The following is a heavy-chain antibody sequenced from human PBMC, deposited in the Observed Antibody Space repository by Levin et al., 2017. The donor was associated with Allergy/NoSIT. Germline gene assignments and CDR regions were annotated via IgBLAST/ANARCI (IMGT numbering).Heavy chain of an antibody. CDR1: GFTFSRYW. CDR3: AREISYGMDV. J-gene: IGHJ6*02. V-gene: IGHV3-74*01. CDR2: IHRDGSST. Sequence: GGSLRLSCAASGFTFSRYWMHWVRQAPGKGLVWVSRIHRDGSSTSYADSVKGRFTMSRDNAKNTLYLQMNSLRAEDTAVYYCAREISYGMDVWGQGTTVTVSS.